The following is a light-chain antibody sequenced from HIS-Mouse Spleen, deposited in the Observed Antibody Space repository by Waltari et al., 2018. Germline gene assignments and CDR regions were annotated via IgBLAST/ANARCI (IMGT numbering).Light chain of an antibody. Sequence: QSALTQPASVSGSPGQSITISCTGTSSDVGGYNYVSWYQQHPGKATKLMIYDVSNRPSGVSNRFSGSKSGNTASLTISGLQAEDEADYYCSSYTSSSFNVVFGGVTKLTVL. CDR1: SSDVGGYNY. V-gene: IGLV2-14*03. CDR3: SSYTSSSFNVV. CDR2: DVS. J-gene: IGLJ2*01.